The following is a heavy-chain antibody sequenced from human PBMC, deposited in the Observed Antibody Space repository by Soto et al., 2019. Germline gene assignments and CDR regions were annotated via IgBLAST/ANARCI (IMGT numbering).Heavy chain of an antibody. Sequence: QLQLQESSPGLVKPSETLSLTCTVSGGSISSSSYYWGWIRQPPEKGLEWIGSIYYSGSTYYNPSLKSRVTISVDTSKNQFSLKLSSVTAADTAVYYCAIGGYCSSTSCYLDSDAFDIWGQGTMVTVSS. V-gene: IGHV4-39*01. CDR3: AIGGYCSSTSCYLDSDAFDI. D-gene: IGHD2-2*01. CDR2: IYYSGST. CDR1: GGSISSSSYY. J-gene: IGHJ3*02.